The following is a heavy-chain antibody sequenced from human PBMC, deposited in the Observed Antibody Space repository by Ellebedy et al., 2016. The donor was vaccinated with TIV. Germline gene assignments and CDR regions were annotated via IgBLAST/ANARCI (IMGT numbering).Heavy chain of an antibody. CDR2: LYFTGSS. D-gene: IGHD1-14*01. V-gene: IGHV4-39*07. CDR3: ARLRQSRDRSHWYFDL. Sequence: SETLSLTXTVSGGSISDNSYYWGWIRQSPGKELEWIGSLYFTGSSYNSPSLKSRITMSVETSKNQFSLKLSSVTAADTAVYFCARLRQSRDRSHWYFDLWGRGTLVTVSS. J-gene: IGHJ2*01. CDR1: GGSISDNSYY.